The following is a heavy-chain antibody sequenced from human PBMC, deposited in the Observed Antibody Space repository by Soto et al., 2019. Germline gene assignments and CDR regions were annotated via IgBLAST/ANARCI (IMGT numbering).Heavy chain of an antibody. V-gene: IGHV1-8*01. CDR1: AYTFTSYD. CDR2: MNPNNGNT. Sequence: QVQLVQSGAEVKKPGASVKVSCKAAAYTFTSYDINWVRQATGQDFEWMGWMNPNNGNTAYAQKFQGRVTMTRDTSKSTAFMELSSLTSEDTAVYYCARGPRNWGVDYWGQGTLVTFSS. D-gene: IGHD7-27*01. CDR3: ARGPRNWGVDY. J-gene: IGHJ4*02.